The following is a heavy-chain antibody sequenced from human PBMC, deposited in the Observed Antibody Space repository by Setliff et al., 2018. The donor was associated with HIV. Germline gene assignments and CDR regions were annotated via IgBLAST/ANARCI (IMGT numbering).Heavy chain of an antibody. D-gene: IGHD2-21*02. CDR3: VRDRFTWAYCGGACGWFDP. Sequence: VKVSCKASGYMFTGFHVHWVRQAAGQGLEWMGWINAADGNTKYSQKLQGRVTITRDTSASTAHMELSSLRSEDTAVYYCVRDRFTWAYCGGACGWFDPWGQGTLVTVSS. V-gene: IGHV1-3*01. CDR1: GYMFTGFH. CDR2: INAADGNT. J-gene: IGHJ5*02.